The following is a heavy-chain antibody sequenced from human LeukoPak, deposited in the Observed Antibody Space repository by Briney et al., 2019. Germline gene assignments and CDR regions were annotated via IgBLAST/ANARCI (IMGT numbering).Heavy chain of an antibody. CDR3: AKDIGYCSGGSCYWYYYGMDV. J-gene: IGHJ6*02. Sequence: PGRSLRLFCAASGFTFDDYAMHWVRQAPGKGLEWVSGISWNSGSIVYADSVKGRFTISRDNAKNSLYLQMNSLRAEDTALYYCAKDIGYCSGGSCYWYYYGMDVWGQGTTVTVSS. CDR2: ISWNSGSI. D-gene: IGHD2-15*01. V-gene: IGHV3-9*01. CDR1: GFTFDDYA.